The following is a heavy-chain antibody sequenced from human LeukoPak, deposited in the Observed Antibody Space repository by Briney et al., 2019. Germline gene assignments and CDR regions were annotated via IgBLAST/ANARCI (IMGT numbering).Heavy chain of an antibody. CDR1: GFTFSSYG. Sequence: PGGSLRLSCAASGFTFSSYGMHWVRQAPGKGLEWVAFIRYDGSNKYYADSVKGRFTISRDNSKNTLYLQMNSLRAEDTAVYYCAKDQHIAAPPYYYYYYYMDVWGKGTTVTVSS. CDR2: IRYDGSNK. J-gene: IGHJ6*03. D-gene: IGHD6-6*01. CDR3: AKDQHIAAPPYYYYYYYMDV. V-gene: IGHV3-30*02.